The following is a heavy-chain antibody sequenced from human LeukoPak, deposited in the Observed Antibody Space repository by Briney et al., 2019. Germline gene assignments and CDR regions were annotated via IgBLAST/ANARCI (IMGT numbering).Heavy chain of an antibody. J-gene: IGHJ5*02. D-gene: IGHD1-26*01. CDR3: ARPQWERREHWFDP. CDR1: GFTFSSYA. V-gene: IGHV3-23*01. Sequence: GGSLRLSCAASGFTFSSYAMSWVRQAPGKGLEWVSAISGSGGSTYYADSVKGRFTISRDNSKNTLYLQMNSLRAEDTAVYYCARPQWERREHWFDPWGQGTLVTVSS. CDR2: ISGSGGST.